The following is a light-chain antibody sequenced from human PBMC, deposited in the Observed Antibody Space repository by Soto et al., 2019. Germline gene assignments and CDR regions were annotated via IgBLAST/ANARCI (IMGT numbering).Light chain of an antibody. J-gene: IGKJ1*01. CDR1: QSVSGW. CDR2: DAS. Sequence: DIQMTPSPSTLSASVGDTVTVTCRASQSVSGWLAWYQQKPGKAPKLLIYDASSLESGVPSRFSGSGSGTEFTLTISSLQPDDFATYYCQQYNSYSWTFGQGTKVDIK. V-gene: IGKV1-5*01. CDR3: QQYNSYSWT.